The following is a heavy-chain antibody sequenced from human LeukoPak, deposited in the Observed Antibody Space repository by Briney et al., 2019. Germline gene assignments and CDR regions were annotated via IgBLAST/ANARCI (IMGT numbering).Heavy chain of an antibody. CDR1: GFTFNTYT. V-gene: IGHV3-48*02. CDR2: ISSSGTTI. CDR3: ARGSHFFDY. D-gene: IGHD2/OR15-2a*01. J-gene: IGHJ4*02. Sequence: GGSLRVSCAASGFTFNTYTMSWVRQAPGKGLEWISTISSSGTTISCADSVKGRFAISRDNAKNSLDLQMNSLRDEDTAVYYCARGSHFFDYWGQGTLATVSS.